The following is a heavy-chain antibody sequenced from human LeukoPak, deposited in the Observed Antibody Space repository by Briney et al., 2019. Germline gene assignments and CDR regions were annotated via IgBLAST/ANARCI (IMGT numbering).Heavy chain of an antibody. V-gene: IGHV4-34*01. Sequence: PSETLSLTCAVSGGSFSGYYWSWIRQPPGKGLEWIGEINHSGSTNYNPSLKSRVTISVDTSKNQFSLKLSSVTAADTAVYYCARGGYSGYEYFDYWGQGTLVTVSS. D-gene: IGHD5-12*01. CDR3: ARGGYSGYEYFDY. CDR1: GGSFSGYY. CDR2: INHSGST. J-gene: IGHJ4*02.